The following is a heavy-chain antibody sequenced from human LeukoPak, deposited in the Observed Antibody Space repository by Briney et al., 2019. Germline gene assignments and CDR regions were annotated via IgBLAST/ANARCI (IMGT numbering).Heavy chain of an antibody. CDR3: ARAPLTGTSRLAFDI. CDR2: IYYSGST. V-gene: IGHV4-39*07. CDR1: GASISSGSYY. J-gene: IGHJ3*02. Sequence: SETLSLTCTVSGASISSGSYYWGWIRQPPGRGLEWIASIYYSGSTYYNPSLKSRVTISVDTSEDQFSLKLISVTAADTAVYYCARAPLTGTSRLAFDIWGQGAMVTVSS. D-gene: IGHD1-20*01.